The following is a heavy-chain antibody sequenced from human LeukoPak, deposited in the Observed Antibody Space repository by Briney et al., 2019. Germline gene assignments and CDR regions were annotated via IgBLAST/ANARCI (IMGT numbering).Heavy chain of an antibody. CDR2: IIPIFGTA. CDR3: ARSYSSSWYGGVSVY. Sequence: GSSVKVSCKASGGTFSSYAISWVRQAPGQGLEWMGGIIPIFGTANYAQKFQGRVTITTDESTSTAYMELSSLRSEDTAVYNCARSYSSSWYGGVSVYWGQGTLVTVSS. V-gene: IGHV1-69*05. J-gene: IGHJ4*02. CDR1: GGTFSSYA. D-gene: IGHD6-13*01.